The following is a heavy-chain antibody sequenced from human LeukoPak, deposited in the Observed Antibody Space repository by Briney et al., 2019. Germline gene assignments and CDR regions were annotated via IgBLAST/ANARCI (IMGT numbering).Heavy chain of an antibody. CDR3: AREGGYCSSISCYCDY. Sequence: GGSLRLSCAASGFTFSTYTMNWVRQAPGKGLEWVSSISSSGSYIYYADSMKGRFTISRDNAKNSLYLQMNSLRAEDTAVYYCAREGGYCSSISCYCDYWGQGTLVTVSS. D-gene: IGHD2-2*01. CDR1: GFTFSTYT. V-gene: IGHV3-21*01. CDR2: ISSSGSYI. J-gene: IGHJ4*02.